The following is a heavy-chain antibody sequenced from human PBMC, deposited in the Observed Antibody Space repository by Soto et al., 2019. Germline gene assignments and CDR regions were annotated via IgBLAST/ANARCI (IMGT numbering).Heavy chain of an antibody. CDR2: IYPGDSDT. J-gene: IGHJ6*02. CDR1: GYSSTSYW. CDR3: ARRNPDFNYGMDV. V-gene: IGHV5-51*01. D-gene: IGHD1-1*01. Sequence: PGESLKISCKGSGYSSTSYWIGWVRQMPGKSLEWMGIIYPGDSDTRYSPSFQGQVTISADKSISTAYLQWSSLKASDTALYYCARRNPDFNYGMDVWGQGTTVTVSS.